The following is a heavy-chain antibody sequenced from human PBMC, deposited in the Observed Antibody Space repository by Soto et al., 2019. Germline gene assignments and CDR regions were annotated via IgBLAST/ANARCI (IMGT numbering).Heavy chain of an antibody. CDR1: GYTFTSYD. V-gene: IGHV1-8*01. CDR3: ARGIAAAPYYSYYGMDV. CDR2: MNPNSGNT. D-gene: IGHD6-13*01. Sequence: QVQLVQSGAEVKKPGASVKVSCKASGYTFTSYDINWVRQATGQGLEWMGWMNPNSGNTGYAQKFQGRVTMTRNTSISIAYMELNSLRSDDTAVYYCARGIAAAPYYSYYGMDVWGQGTTVTVSS. J-gene: IGHJ6*02.